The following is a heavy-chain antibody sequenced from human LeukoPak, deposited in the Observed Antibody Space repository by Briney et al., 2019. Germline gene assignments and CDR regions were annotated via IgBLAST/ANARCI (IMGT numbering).Heavy chain of an antibody. V-gene: IGHV3-30*18. Sequence: GRSLRLSCAASGFTFSSYGMHWVRQAPGKGLEWVAVISYDGSNKYYADSVKGRFTISRDNSKNTLYLQMNSLRAEDTAVYYCAKDLRATVRVYYYYGMDVWGQGTTVTVSS. CDR3: AKDLRATVRVYYYYGMDV. CDR1: GFTFSSYG. D-gene: IGHD3-10*01. CDR2: ISYDGSNK. J-gene: IGHJ6*02.